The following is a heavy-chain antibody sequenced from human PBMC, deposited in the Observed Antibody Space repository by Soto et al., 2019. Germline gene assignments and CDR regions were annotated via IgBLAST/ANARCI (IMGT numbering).Heavy chain of an antibody. J-gene: IGHJ3*02. D-gene: IGHD3-22*01. Sequence: PSETLSLTCAVSDGSISSGGYSWSWIRQPPGKGLEWIGYIYHSGSTYYNPSLKSRVTISVDRSKNQFSLKLSSVTAADTAVYYCARLSSGRAFDIWGQGTMVTVSS. V-gene: IGHV4-30-2*01. CDR2: IYHSGST. CDR3: ARLSSGRAFDI. CDR1: DGSISSGGYS.